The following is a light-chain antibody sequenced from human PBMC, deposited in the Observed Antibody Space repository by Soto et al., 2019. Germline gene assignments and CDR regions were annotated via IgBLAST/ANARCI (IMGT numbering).Light chain of an antibody. V-gene: IGLV1-44*01. CDR1: TSNIGSNP. CDR3: AAWDDSLIGPSDV. J-gene: IGLJ1*01. CDR2: TNN. Sequence: QSVLTQPPSVSGTPGQTVTISCSGSTSNIGSNPVNWYQQLPGTAPRLLISTNNQRPSGVPDRFSGSRSGPSASLAISGLQSEDEADYYCAAWDDSLIGPSDVVGTGTKVTV.